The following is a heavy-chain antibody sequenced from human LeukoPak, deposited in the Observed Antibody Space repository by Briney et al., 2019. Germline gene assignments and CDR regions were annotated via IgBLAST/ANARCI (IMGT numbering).Heavy chain of an antibody. CDR1: GLTFSNAW. CDR3: ARVGATGTADY. Sequence: GGSLRLSCVVSGLTFSNAWMSWIRQAPGKGLEWVSYISKSGSDTNFADSVKGRFTISRDNAKNSLYLQMNSLRGEDTAVYYCARVGATGTADYWGQGTLVTVSS. J-gene: IGHJ4*02. V-gene: IGHV3-11*06. D-gene: IGHD1-1*01. CDR2: ISKSGSDT.